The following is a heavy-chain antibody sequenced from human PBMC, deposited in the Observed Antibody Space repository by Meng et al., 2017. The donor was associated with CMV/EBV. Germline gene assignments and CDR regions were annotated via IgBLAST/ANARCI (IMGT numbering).Heavy chain of an antibody. CDR1: GFTFSSYA. V-gene: IGHV3-30*04. CDR2: ISYDGSNK. D-gene: IGHD2-21*02. J-gene: IGHJ4*02. Sequence: GGSLRLSCAASGFTFSSYAMSWVRQAPGKGLEWVAVISYDGSNKYYADSVKGRFTISRDNSKNTLYLQMNSLRAEDTAVYYCARALLIPKGDDDYWGQGTLVTVSS. CDR3: ARALLIPKGDDDY.